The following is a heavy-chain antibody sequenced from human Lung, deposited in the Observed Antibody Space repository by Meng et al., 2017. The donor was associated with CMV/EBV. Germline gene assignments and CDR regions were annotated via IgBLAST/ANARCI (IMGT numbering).Heavy chain of an antibody. J-gene: IGHJ4*02. D-gene: IGHD5-24*01. V-gene: IGHV3-7*01. Sequence: GGSXRLSCAASGFTFGSYWMSWVRQAPGKGLAWVANINQDGSVKYYLDSVKGRFTISRDNAKNSLYLQMNSLRVEDTAVYYFARDNDGKDYWGQGTLVTVSS. CDR2: INQDGSVK. CDR1: GFTFGSYW. CDR3: ARDNDGKDY.